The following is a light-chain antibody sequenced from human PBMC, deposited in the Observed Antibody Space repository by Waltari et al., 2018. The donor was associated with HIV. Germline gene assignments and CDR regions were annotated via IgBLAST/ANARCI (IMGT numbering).Light chain of an antibody. Sequence: QSALTQPASVSGSPGQSITLSCTGTSSNIGTYNLVSSHQQHPGKAPKTLIYEVSQRPSGVSNRFSGSKSGNTASLTISGLQAEDEADYYCCSYAGSSTLVFGGGTKVTVL. V-gene: IGLV2-23*02. CDR2: EVS. J-gene: IGLJ3*02. CDR1: SSNIGTYNL. CDR3: CSYAGSSTLV.